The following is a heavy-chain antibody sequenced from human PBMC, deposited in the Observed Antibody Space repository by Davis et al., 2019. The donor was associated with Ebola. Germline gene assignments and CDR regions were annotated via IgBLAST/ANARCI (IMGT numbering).Heavy chain of an antibody. J-gene: IGHJ6*02. CDR3: AGNSVTTRLDYYGMDV. Sequence: AASVKVSCKASGYTFTRFAIHWVRQAPGQRLEWMGWINAGNGNTIYSQNFQGRVTITRDTPASTVYMELSSLRSEDTAVYYCAGNSVTTRLDYYGMDVWGQGTTVTVSS. D-gene: IGHD4-17*01. CDR1: GYTFTRFA. CDR2: INAGNGNT. V-gene: IGHV1-3*01.